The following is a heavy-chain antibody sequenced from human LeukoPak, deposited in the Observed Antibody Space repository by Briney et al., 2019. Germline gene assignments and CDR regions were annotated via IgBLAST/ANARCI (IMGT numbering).Heavy chain of an antibody. D-gene: IGHD5-12*01. Sequence: GALRLSCAASGFTFSSYWMSWVRQAPGKGLEWVANIKQDGSEKYYVDSVKGRFTISRDNAKNSLYLQMNSLRAEDTAVYYCAREALYSLLGGAFDIWGQGTMVTVSS. CDR2: IKQDGSEK. CDR3: AREALYSLLGGAFDI. CDR1: GFTFSSYW. J-gene: IGHJ3*02. V-gene: IGHV3-7*01.